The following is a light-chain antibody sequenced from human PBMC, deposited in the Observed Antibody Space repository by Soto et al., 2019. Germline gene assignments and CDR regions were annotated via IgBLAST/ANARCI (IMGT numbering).Light chain of an antibody. CDR2: GAS. V-gene: IGKV1-33*01. Sequence: DIQMTQSPSSLSASVGDRVTITCQASQDITNYLSWYQQKPGKAPKLLIYGASNLQTGVPSRFSGGGSGTDFTLTIRGLQPEDIATYYCQHYGDFPFTVGPGTKVDSK. CDR1: QDITNY. CDR3: QHYGDFPFT. J-gene: IGKJ3*01.